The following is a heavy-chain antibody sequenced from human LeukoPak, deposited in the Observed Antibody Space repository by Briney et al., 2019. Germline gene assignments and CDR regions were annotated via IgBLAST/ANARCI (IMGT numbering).Heavy chain of an antibody. CDR2: INHSGST. V-gene: IGHV4-34*01. Sequence: KPSETLSLTCAVYGGSFSGYYWSWIRQPPGKGLEWIGEINHSGSTNYNPSPKSRVTISVDTSKNQFSLKLSSVTAADTAVYYCARDEMATIGRALDYWGQGTLVTVSS. J-gene: IGHJ4*02. D-gene: IGHD5-24*01. CDR3: ARDEMATIGRALDY. CDR1: GGSFSGYY.